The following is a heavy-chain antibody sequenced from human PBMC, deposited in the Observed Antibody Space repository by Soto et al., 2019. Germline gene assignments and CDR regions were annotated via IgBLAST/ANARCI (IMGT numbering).Heavy chain of an antibody. CDR1: GGTFSSYA. J-gene: IGHJ6*02. Sequence: QVQLVQSGAEVKKPGSSVKVSCKASGGTFSSYAISWVRQAPGQGLEWMGGIIPIFGTANYAQKFKGRVTITADESKSKVYMELSSLRSEDKAVYYCARDRKQLEQGIYYYYGMDVWGQGTTVTVSS. D-gene: IGHD6-13*01. CDR2: IIPIFGTA. CDR3: ARDRKQLEQGIYYYYGMDV. V-gene: IGHV1-69*01.